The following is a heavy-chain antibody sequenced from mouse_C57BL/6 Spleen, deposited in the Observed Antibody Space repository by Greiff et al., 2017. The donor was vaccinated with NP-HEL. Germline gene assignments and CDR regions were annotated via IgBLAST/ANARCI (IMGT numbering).Heavy chain of an antibody. Sequence: EVQLQESGGGLVKPGGSLKLSCAASGFTFSSYAMSWVRQTPEKRLEWVATISDGGSYTYYPDNVKGRFTISRDNAKNNLYLQMSHLKSEDTAMYYCARDPHYYGTYYAMDYWGQGTSVTVSS. J-gene: IGHJ4*01. V-gene: IGHV5-4*01. D-gene: IGHD1-1*01. CDR3: ARDPHYYGTYYAMDY. CDR1: GFTFSSYA. CDR2: ISDGGSYT.